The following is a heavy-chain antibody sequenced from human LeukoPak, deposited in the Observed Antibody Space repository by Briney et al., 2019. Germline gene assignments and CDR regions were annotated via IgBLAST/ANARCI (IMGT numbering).Heavy chain of an antibody. Sequence: PGGSLRLSCAASGFTFSSYAMSWVRQAPGKGLEWVSAISGSGGSTYYADSVKGRFTISRDNSKNTLYLQMNSLRAEDTAVYYCAKAVGSQYYDSSGYYFPYWGQGTLVTVSS. J-gene: IGHJ4*02. CDR1: GFTFSSYA. CDR2: ISGSGGST. D-gene: IGHD3-22*01. V-gene: IGHV3-23*01. CDR3: AKAVGSQYYDSSGYYFPY.